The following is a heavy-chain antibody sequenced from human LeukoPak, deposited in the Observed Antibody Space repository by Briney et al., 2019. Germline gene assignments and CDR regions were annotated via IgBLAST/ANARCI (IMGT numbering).Heavy chain of an antibody. J-gene: IGHJ4*02. CDR3: ARGDGVYVY. CDR2: IYFGGTT. V-gene: IGHV3-53*01. Sequence: GGSLRLSCAASGFTVSSNYMTWVRQAPGQGLEWVSVIYFGGTTYYADSVMGRFTISRDNSKNTVYLQMNSLRVEDTAVYYCARGDGVYVYWGQGTLVTVSS. CDR1: GFTVSSNY. D-gene: IGHD5/OR15-5a*01.